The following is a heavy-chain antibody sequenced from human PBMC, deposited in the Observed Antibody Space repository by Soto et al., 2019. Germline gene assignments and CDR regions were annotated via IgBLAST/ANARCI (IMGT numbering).Heavy chain of an antibody. CDR2: IYYSGST. Sequence: SETLSLTCTVSGGSISSYYWSWIRQPPGKGLEWIGYIYYSGSTNYNPSLKSRVTISVDTSKNQFSLKLSSVTAADTAVYYCARALGGYIPATAVDYWGQGTLDTVSS. J-gene: IGHJ4*02. V-gene: IGHV4-59*01. CDR3: ARALGGYIPATAVDY. CDR1: GGSISSYY. D-gene: IGHD2-2*01.